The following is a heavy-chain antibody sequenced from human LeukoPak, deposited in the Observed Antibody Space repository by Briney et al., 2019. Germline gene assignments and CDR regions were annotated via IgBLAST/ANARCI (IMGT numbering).Heavy chain of an antibody. D-gene: IGHD2-2*01. CDR2: IIPIFGTA. V-gene: IGHV1-69*13. Sequence: SVKVSCKASGYTFTSYGISWVRQAPGQGLEWMGWIIPIFGTANYAQKFQGRVTITADESTSTAYMELSSLRSEDTAVYYCARDQAVVPAAENYYYYYMDVWGKGTTVTISS. CDR1: GYTFTSYG. J-gene: IGHJ6*03. CDR3: ARDQAVVPAAENYYYYYMDV.